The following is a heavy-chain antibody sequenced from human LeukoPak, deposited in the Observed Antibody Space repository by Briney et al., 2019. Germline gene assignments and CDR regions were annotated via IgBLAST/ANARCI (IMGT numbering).Heavy chain of an antibody. Sequence: QAGGSLRLSCVASGFTFSNYWMNWVRQAPGKGLEWVSVIHSGGSTYYADSVKGRFTISRDNSKNTANLQMNDLRAEDTAVYYCARSWDARLNFDYWGQGILVTVSS. CDR1: GFTFSNYW. V-gene: IGHV3-66*02. CDR2: IHSGGST. CDR3: ARSWDARLNFDY. J-gene: IGHJ4*02. D-gene: IGHD1-26*01.